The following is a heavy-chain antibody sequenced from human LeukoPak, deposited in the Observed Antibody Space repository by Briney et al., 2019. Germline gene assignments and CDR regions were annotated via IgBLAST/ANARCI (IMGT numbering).Heavy chain of an antibody. D-gene: IGHD2-2*01. J-gene: IGHJ4*02. CDR3: ARGLVVPAAMGYFDY. V-gene: IGHV4-30-4*01. CDR1: GGSISSGDYY. CDR2: IYYSGST. Sequence: SQTLSLTCTVSGGSISSGDYYWSWIRQPPGKGLEWIGYIYYSGSTYYNPSLKSRVTISVDTSKNQFSLKLSSVTAADTAVCYCARGLVVPAAMGYFDYWGQGTLVTVSS.